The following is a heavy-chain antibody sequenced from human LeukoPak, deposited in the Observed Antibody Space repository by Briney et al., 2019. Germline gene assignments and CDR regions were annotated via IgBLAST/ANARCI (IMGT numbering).Heavy chain of an antibody. J-gene: IGHJ2*01. CDR1: GGSISSYY. V-gene: IGHV4-59*01. CDR2: IYYSEST. D-gene: IGHD3-22*01. CDR3: ASRITMRVSLGYFDL. Sequence: PSETLSLTCTVSGGSISSYYWSWIRQPPGKGLEWIGYIYYSESTNYNPSLKSRVTISVDTSKNQFSLKLSSVTAADTAVYYCASRITMRVSLGYFDLWGRGTLVTVSS.